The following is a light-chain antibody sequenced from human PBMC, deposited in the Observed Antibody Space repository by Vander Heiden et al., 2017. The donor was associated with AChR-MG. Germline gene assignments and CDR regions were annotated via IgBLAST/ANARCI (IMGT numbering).Light chain of an antibody. V-gene: IGLV2-14*03. J-gene: IGLJ3*02. Sequence: QSALTQPASVSGSPGQSITISCTGTSSDVGGYKYYSWYQQHAGKVPNLIISDGRNRPSGVSFWFPGPKAGKTAFPTLPGAPGEEEGYYYCNPKGSNNPWVFGGGTKVIVL. CDR3: NPKGSNNPWV. CDR1: SSDVGGYKY. CDR2: DGR.